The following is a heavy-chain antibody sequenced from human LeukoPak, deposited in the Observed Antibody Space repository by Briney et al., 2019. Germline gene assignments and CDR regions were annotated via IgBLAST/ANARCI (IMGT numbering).Heavy chain of an antibody. CDR1: GDSITGYS. Sequence: SETLSLTCSVSGDSITGYSWSWIRQTPGKGLEWIGYIYYNGDTHYNPSLNSRLPISVDTPNNQFSLNLRSVTAADTAVYYCVRGPYGASISNWFDPWGQGLLVTVSS. D-gene: IGHD4/OR15-4a*01. J-gene: IGHJ5*02. CDR2: IYYNGDT. V-gene: IGHV4-59*01. CDR3: VRGPYGASISNWFDP.